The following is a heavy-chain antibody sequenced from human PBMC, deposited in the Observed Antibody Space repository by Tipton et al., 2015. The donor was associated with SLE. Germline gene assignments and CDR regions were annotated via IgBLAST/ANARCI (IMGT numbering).Heavy chain of an antibody. Sequence: QVQLVQSGAEVRKPGASVTVSCKASGYTFTSYGISWVRQAPGQGLEWMGWISAYNGYTDYAQKVQGRVTMTTDTSTSTAYMELRSLRSDDTAVYYCARDPYSSSSGDYWGQGTLVTVSS. CDR3: ARDPYSSSSGDY. CDR1: GYTFTSYG. CDR2: ISAYNGYT. V-gene: IGHV1-18*01. J-gene: IGHJ4*02. D-gene: IGHD6-13*01.